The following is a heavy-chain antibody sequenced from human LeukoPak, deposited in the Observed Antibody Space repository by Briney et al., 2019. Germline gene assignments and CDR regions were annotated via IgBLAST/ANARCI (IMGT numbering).Heavy chain of an antibody. CDR3: TSVYCSGGSCYPNLPDY. CDR1: GFTSGNYG. D-gene: IGHD2-15*01. V-gene: IGHV3-49*04. J-gene: IGHJ4*02. Sequence: GSLRLSCTGSGFTSGNYGMSWVRQAPGKGLEWVGLIRSKTYGGTVVYAASVKGRFTISRDDSKSIAYVQMNSLTTEDTAVYYCTSVYCSGGSCYPNLPDYWGQGTLVTVSS. CDR2: IRSKTYGGTV.